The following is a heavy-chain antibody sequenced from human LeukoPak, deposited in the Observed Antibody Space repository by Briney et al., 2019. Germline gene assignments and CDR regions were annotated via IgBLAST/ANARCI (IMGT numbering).Heavy chain of an antibody. Sequence: ASVKVSCKASGYTSTGYYMHWVRQAPGQGLEWMGWINPNSGGTNYAQKFQGRVTMTRDTSISTAYMELSRLRSDDTAVYYCARDKQQLAQFDYWGQGTLVTVSS. D-gene: IGHD6-13*01. CDR3: ARDKQQLAQFDY. CDR1: GYTSTGYY. V-gene: IGHV1-2*02. J-gene: IGHJ4*02. CDR2: INPNSGGT.